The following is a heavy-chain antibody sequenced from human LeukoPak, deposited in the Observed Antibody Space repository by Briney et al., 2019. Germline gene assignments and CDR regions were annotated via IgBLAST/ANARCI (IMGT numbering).Heavy chain of an antibody. CDR3: ARYGHATTSLDL. CDR1: GFTFSSYW. D-gene: IGHD4-17*01. J-gene: IGHJ5*02. V-gene: IGHV3-74*01. Sequence: GGSLRLSCAASGFTFSSYWMHWVRQVPGKGLVWVSRINSDGSTTWYADSVKGRFTISRDNAKNTLYLQMNSLRAEDTAVYYCARYGHATTSLDLWGQGTLATVSS. CDR2: INSDGSTT.